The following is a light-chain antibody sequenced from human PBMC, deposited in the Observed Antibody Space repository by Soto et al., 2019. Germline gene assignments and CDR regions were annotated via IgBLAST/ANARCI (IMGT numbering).Light chain of an antibody. J-gene: IGKJ2*01. CDR1: QSISSW. CDR2: DAS. V-gene: IGKV1-5*01. Sequence: DIQMTQSPSTLSASVGDRVTITCRASQSISSWLAWYQQEPGKAPKLLIYDASSLEGGVPSRFSGSGSGTEFTLTISSLQPDDFATYYCQQYNSYPYTFGQGTKVDIK. CDR3: QQYNSYPYT.